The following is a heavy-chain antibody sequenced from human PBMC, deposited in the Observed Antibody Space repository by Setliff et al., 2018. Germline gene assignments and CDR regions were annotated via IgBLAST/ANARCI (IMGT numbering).Heavy chain of an antibody. Sequence: PSETLSLTCTVSGGPISSGTHFWGWIRQPPGKGLEWIGRIHYSGNTYYNASLKSRVIISVDTAQNQFSLSLSSVTAADTAVYYCARTGTYRYFDYWGQGTLVTVS. CDR3: ARTGTYRYFDY. CDR2: IHYSGNT. J-gene: IGHJ4*02. V-gene: IGHV4-39*01. CDR1: GGPISSGTHF. D-gene: IGHD1-1*01.